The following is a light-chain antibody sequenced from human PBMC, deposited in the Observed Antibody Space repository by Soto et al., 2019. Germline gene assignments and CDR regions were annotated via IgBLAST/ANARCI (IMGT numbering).Light chain of an antibody. CDR2: DAS. Sequence: DIQMTQSPSTLSASIGDRVTITCRASESISGWLAWYQQKPGKAPNLLIFDASTLESGVPSRFSGSGSGTEFTLTISSVQPDDLATYYCQQYKSYWTLGQGTKVEMK. J-gene: IGKJ1*01. V-gene: IGKV1-5*01. CDR3: QQYKSYWT. CDR1: ESISGW.